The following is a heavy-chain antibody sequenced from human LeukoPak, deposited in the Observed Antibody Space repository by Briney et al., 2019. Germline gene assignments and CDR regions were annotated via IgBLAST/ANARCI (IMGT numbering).Heavy chain of an antibody. Sequence: GGSLRLSCAASGFTFDDYTMHWVRQAPGKGPEWVSLISWDGGSTYYADSVKGRFTISRDNSKNSLYLQMNSLRAEDTALYYSAKGQIAAALPEGMDVWGQGTTVTVSS. V-gene: IGHV3-43D*03. CDR1: GFTFDDYT. CDR3: AKGQIAAALPEGMDV. J-gene: IGHJ6*02. D-gene: IGHD6-13*01. CDR2: ISWDGGST.